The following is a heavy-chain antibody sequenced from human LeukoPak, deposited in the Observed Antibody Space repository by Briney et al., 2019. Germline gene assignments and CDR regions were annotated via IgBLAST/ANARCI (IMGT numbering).Heavy chain of an antibody. Sequence: ASVKVSCKASGYTFTSYGISWVRQAPGQGLEWMGWISAYNGNTNYAQKLQGRVTMTTDTSTSTAYMELRSLRSDDTAVYYCARASSAAGPPDFGYWGQGTLVTVSS. V-gene: IGHV1-18*01. D-gene: IGHD6-13*01. J-gene: IGHJ4*02. CDR3: ARASSAAGPPDFGY. CDR1: GYTFTSYG. CDR2: ISAYNGNT.